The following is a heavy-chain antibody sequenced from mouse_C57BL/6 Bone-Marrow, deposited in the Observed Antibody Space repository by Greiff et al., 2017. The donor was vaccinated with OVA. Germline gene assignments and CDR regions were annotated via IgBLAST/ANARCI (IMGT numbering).Heavy chain of an antibody. V-gene: IGHV1-7*01. Sequence: VQRVESGAELAKPGASVKLSCKASGYTFTSYWMHWVKQRPGQGLEWIGYINPSSGYTKYNQKFKDKATLTADKSSSTAYMQLSSLTYEDSAVYYCARFSYYYGSSYAAWFAYWGQGTLVTVSA. D-gene: IGHD1-1*01. J-gene: IGHJ3*01. CDR3: ARFSYYYGSSYAAWFAY. CDR1: GYTFTSYW. CDR2: INPSSGYT.